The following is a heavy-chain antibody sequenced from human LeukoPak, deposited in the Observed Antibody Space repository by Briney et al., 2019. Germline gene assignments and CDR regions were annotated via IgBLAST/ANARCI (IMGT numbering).Heavy chain of an antibody. D-gene: IGHD3-22*01. CDR1: GYTFTSYD. J-gene: IGHJ4*02. V-gene: IGHV1-8*02. CDR3: ARAQYYDSSGYYGGGYYFDY. Sequence: ASVKVSCKASGYTFTSYDINWVRQATGQGLEWMGWMNPNSGNTGYAQKFQGRVTMTTDTSTSTAYMELRSLRSDDTAVYYCARAQYYDSSGYYGGGYYFDYWGQGTLVTVSS. CDR2: MNPNSGNT.